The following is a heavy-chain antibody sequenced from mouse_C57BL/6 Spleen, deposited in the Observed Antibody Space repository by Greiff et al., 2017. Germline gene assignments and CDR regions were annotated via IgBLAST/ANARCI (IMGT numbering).Heavy chain of an antibody. CDR1: GYTFTDYY. CDR2: INPYNGGT. CDR3: ARGGTTVEGPYAMDY. Sequence: DVQLQESGPVLVKPGASVKMSCKASGYTFTDYYMNWVKQSHGKSLEWIGVINPYNGGTSYNQKFKGKATLTVDKSSSTPYMELNSLTSEDSAVYYGARGGTTVEGPYAMDYWGQGTSVTVSS. J-gene: IGHJ4*01. V-gene: IGHV1-19*01. D-gene: IGHD1-1*01.